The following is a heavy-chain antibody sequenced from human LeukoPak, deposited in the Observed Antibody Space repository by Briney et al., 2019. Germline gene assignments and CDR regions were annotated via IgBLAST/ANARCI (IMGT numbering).Heavy chain of an antibody. CDR3: TTDLGLTMIRGVIVY. Sequence: AESLRLSCAAAGFTFTNAWMRWVRPAPGKGRGWVGRTKSKGDGETIDNAAPVKGRFTMSRDDSKATLYLQVNSLKAEDTAVYYCTTDLGLTMIRGVIVYWGQGALVTVSS. D-gene: IGHD3-10*01. CDR2: TKSKGDGETI. CDR1: GFTFTNAW. J-gene: IGHJ4*02. V-gene: IGHV3-15*01.